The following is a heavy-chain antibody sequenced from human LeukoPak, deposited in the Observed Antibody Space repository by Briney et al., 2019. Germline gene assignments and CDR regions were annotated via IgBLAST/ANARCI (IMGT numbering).Heavy chain of an antibody. J-gene: IGHJ5*02. CDR2: IYYSGST. CDR1: GGSISGYY. Sequence: PSETLSLTCSVSGGSISGYYWSWIRQPPGKGLEWIGYIYYSGSTNYNPSLKSRVTISVDTSKNQFSLKLSSVTAADTAVYYCASSGWSSAGWFDPWGQGTLVTVSS. D-gene: IGHD6-19*01. CDR3: ASSGWSSAGWFDP. V-gene: IGHV4-59*08.